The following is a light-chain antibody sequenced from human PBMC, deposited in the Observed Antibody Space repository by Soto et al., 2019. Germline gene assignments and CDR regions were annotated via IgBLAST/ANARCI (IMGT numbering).Light chain of an antibody. Sequence: EIVLTQSPGTLSLSPGERATLSCRASQSISSSYLAWYQQKPGQAPRLLIYGASSRATGIPDRFSGSESGTDFTLTISRLEPEDFAVYYCQQYGSSRTFGQGIKVEIK. V-gene: IGKV3-20*01. CDR2: GAS. CDR3: QQYGSSRT. CDR1: QSISSSY. J-gene: IGKJ1*01.